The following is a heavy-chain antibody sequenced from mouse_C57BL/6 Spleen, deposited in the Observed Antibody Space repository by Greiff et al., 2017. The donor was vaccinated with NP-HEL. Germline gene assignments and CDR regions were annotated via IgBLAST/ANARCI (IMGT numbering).Heavy chain of an antibody. J-gene: IGHJ1*03. V-gene: IGHV3-1*01. D-gene: IGHD2-2*01. CDR2: ISYSGST. CDR1: GYSITSGYD. CDR3: ARGGNGYYGYFDV. Sequence: EVQLQESGPGMVKPSQSLSLTCTVTGYSITSGYDWHWIRHFPGNKLEWMGYISYSGSTNYNPSLKSRISITHDTSKNHFFLKLNSVTTEDTATYYCARGGNGYYGYFDVWGTGTTVTVSS.